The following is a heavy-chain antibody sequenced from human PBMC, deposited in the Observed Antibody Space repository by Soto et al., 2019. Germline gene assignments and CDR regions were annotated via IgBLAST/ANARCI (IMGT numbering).Heavy chain of an antibody. D-gene: IGHD6-6*01. CDR3: ARAPKVSGSSQTRPDF. CDR1: SGSFSGYY. Sequence: QVQLHQWGAGLLKPSETLSLACSLYSGSFSGYYWSWIRQPPGQGLEWIGEISQSGNTNYSPSLKSRVSISIDTSKKQFSLNLASVSAADTAVYYCARAPKVSGSSQTRPDFWGQGTLVTVSS. J-gene: IGHJ4*02. CDR2: ISQSGNT. V-gene: IGHV4-34*01.